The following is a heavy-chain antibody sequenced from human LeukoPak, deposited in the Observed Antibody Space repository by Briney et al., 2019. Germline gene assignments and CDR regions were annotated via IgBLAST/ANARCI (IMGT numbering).Heavy chain of an antibody. D-gene: IGHD3-10*01. CDR1: GGSFSGYY. V-gene: IGHV4-34*01. CDR2: INHSGST. Sequence: SETLSLTCAVYGGSFSGYYWSWIRQPPGKGLEWIGEINHSGSTNYNPSLKSRVTISVDTSKNQFSLKLSSVTAADTAVYYCARELNYYGGNWFDPWGQGTLVTVSS. CDR3: ARELNYYGGNWFDP. J-gene: IGHJ5*02.